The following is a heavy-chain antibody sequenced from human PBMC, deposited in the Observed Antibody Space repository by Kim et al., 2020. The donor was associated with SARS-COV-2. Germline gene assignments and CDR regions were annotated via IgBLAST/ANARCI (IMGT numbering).Heavy chain of an antibody. V-gene: IGHV3-48*02. J-gene: IGHJ4*02. CDR1: GFIFSRFG. CDR3: ARGTVDY. D-gene: IGHD2-2*01. CDR2: ISGTTTST. Sequence: GGSLRLSCAASGFIFSRFGMNWVRQAPGKGLEWVSHISGTTTSTYYADSVKGRFTISRDDARNSLYLQMNSLRDEDTAIYYCARGTVDYWGQGTLVTVSS.